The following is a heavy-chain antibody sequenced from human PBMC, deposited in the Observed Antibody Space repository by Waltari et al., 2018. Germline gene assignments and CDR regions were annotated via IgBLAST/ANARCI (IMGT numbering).Heavy chain of an antibody. V-gene: IGHV4-59*01. Sequence: QVVLQESGPGLLKPSETLSLPCSVSGDSMNNYLCTWIRQTPGKGLEWIGYISYSGTTNYNPSLKSRVTISLDTSKNQFSLKLNSVTAADSAVYYCAREPGYCRGGSCYFSGDNAYDVWGRGTMVTVSS. D-gene: IGHD2-15*01. CDR1: GDSMNNYL. CDR3: AREPGYCRGGSCYFSGDNAYDV. J-gene: IGHJ3*01. CDR2: ISYSGTT.